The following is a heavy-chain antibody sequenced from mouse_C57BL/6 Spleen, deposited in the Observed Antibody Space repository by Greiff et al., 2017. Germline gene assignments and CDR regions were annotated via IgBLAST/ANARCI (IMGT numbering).Heavy chain of an antibody. CDR1: GYTFTSYG. V-gene: IGHV1-58*01. Sequence: VQLQQSGAELVRPGSSVKMSCKTSGYTFTSYGINWVKQRPGQGLEWIGYIYIGNGYTESNEKFKGKATLTSDTSSSTAYMQLSSLTSEDSAIYFCARGIYYGNYGAMDYWGQGTSVTVSS. D-gene: IGHD2-1*01. CDR3: ARGIYYGNYGAMDY. CDR2: IYIGNGYT. J-gene: IGHJ4*01.